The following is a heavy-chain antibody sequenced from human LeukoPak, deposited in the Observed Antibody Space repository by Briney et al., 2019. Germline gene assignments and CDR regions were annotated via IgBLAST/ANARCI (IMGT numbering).Heavy chain of an antibody. CDR2: IYWDDDK. Sequence: SGPTLVKPTQTLTLTCTFSGFSLSTSGVGVGWIRQPPGKALEWLALIYWDDDKRYSPSLKSRLTITKDTSKNQVVLTMTNMDPVDTATYYFAHSSTYYDILTGYSPISYFDYWGQGTLVTVSS. CDR3: AHSSTYYDILTGYSPISYFDY. J-gene: IGHJ4*02. D-gene: IGHD3-9*01. V-gene: IGHV2-5*02. CDR1: GFSLSTSGVG.